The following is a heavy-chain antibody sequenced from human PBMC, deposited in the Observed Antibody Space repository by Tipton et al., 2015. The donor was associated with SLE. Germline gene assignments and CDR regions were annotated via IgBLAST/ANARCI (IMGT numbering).Heavy chain of an antibody. CDR2: ISYDGSNK. CDR1: GFTFSSYG. J-gene: IGHJ4*02. CDR3: ATGKDFFDY. Sequence: SLRLSCAASGFTFSSYGMHWVRQAPGKGLEWVAVISYDGSNKYYADSVKGRFTISRDNSKNTLYLQMNSLRAEDTAVYYCATGKDFFDYWGQGTLVTVSS. D-gene: IGHD1-14*01. V-gene: IGHV3-30*03.